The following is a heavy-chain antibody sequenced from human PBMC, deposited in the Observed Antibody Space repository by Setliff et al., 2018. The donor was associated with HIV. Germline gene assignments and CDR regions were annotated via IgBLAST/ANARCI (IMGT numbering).Heavy chain of an antibody. V-gene: IGHV1-69*10. CDR1: GGTFSSYA. CDR2: IIPILGIA. D-gene: IGHD2-21*02. J-gene: IGHJ4*02. Sequence: SVKVSCKASGGTFSSYAISWVRQAPGQGLEWMGGIIPILGIANYAQKFQGRVTITADKSTSTAYMELSSLSSEDTAVFYCTSPTAIPHWGQGTLVTVSS. CDR3: TSPTAIPH.